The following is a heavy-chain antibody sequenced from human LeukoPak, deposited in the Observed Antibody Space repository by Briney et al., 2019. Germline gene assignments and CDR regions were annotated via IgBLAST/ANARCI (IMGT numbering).Heavy chain of an antibody. D-gene: IGHD2-2*01. J-gene: IGHJ5*02. Sequence: PSETLSLTCTVSGGSITSSYYYWGWIRQPPGTGLEWIGSIYYSGSTYYNPSLKSRVTISVDTSKNQFSLKLSSVTAADTAVYYCARESDRYCSSTSCPNWYDPWGQGTPVTVSS. CDR3: ARESDRYCSSTSCPNWYDP. CDR1: GGSITSSYYY. V-gene: IGHV4-39*07. CDR2: IYYSGST.